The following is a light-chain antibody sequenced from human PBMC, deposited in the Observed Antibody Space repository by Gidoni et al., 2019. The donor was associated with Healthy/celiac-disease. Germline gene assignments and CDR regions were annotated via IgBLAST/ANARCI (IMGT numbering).Light chain of an antibody. CDR1: ALPKQY. J-gene: IGLJ2*01. CDR2: KDS. CDR3: QSADSSGTYVV. V-gene: IGLV3-25*03. Sequence: SYELTQPPSVSVSPGKTARITCSGDALPKQYAYWYQQKPGQAPVLVLYKDSERPSGIPERFSGSSSGTTVTLTISGVQAEDEADYYCQSADSSGTYVVFGGGTKLTVL.